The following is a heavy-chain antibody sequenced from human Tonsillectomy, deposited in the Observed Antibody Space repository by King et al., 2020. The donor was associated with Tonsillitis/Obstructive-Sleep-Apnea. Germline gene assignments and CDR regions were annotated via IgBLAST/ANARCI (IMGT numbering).Heavy chain of an antibody. CDR3: ARGYCINNKCYAPFDS. V-gene: IGHV5-51*01. CDR2: IYPGDSDT. J-gene: IGHJ4*02. Sequence: VQLVQSGAEVKKPEESLKISCKGSGYSFTTSWIGWVRQMPGKGLEWMGIIYPGDSDTRYSPSFQGQVTISVDKSISTAYLQWNSLKASDTAMYFCARGYCINNKCYAPFDSWGQGTLVTVSS. D-gene: IGHD2-8*01. CDR1: GYSFTTSW.